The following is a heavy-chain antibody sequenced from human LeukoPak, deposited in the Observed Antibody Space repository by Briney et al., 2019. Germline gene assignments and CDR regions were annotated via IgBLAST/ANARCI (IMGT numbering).Heavy chain of an antibody. Sequence: SETLSLTCTVSGGPISSYYWSWIRQPAGKGLEWIGRIYTSGSTNYNPSLKSRVTMSVDTSKNQFSLKLSSVTAADTAVYYCARGIDYDSSGAFDIWGQGTMVTVSS. CDR3: ARGIDYDSSGAFDI. CDR1: GGPISSYY. V-gene: IGHV4-4*07. CDR2: IYTSGST. D-gene: IGHD3-22*01. J-gene: IGHJ3*02.